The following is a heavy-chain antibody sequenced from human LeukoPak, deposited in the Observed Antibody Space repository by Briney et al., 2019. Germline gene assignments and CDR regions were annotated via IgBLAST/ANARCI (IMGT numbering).Heavy chain of an antibody. D-gene: IGHD1-1*01. V-gene: IGHV1-69*13. J-gene: IGHJ4*02. Sequence: ASVKVSCKASGGTFSSYAISWVRQAPGQGLEWMGGIIPIFGTANYAQKFQGRVTITADESTSTAYMELSSLRSEDTAVYYCAREATGTTRNFDYWGQGTLVTVSS. CDR1: GGTFSSYA. CDR3: AREATGTTRNFDY. CDR2: IIPIFGTA.